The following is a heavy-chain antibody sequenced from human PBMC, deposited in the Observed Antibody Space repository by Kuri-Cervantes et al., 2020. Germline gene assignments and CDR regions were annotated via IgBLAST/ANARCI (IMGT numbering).Heavy chain of an antibody. CDR2: ISYDGSNK. CDR1: GFTFSSYG. Sequence: LSLTCAASGFTFSSYGMHWVRQAPGKGLEWVAVISYDGSNKYYADSVKGRFTISRDNSKNTLYLQMNSLRAEDTAVYYCAKDFSSGYYYYGMDVWGQGTTVTVSS. D-gene: IGHD3-10*01. CDR3: AKDFSSGYYYYGMDV. V-gene: IGHV3-30*18. J-gene: IGHJ6*02.